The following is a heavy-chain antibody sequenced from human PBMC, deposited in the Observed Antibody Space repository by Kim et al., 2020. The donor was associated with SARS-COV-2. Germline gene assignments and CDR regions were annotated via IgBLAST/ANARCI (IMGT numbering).Heavy chain of an antibody. CDR1: GGSFSGYY. J-gene: IGHJ4*02. D-gene: IGHD6-13*01. Sequence: SETLSLTCAVYGGSFSGYYWSWIRQPPGKGLEWIGEINHSGSTNYNPSLKSRVTISVDTSKNQFSLKLSSVTAADTAVYYCARDIAAAGTTTNRMYYFDYWGQGTLVTVSS. CDR3: ARDIAAAGTTTNRMYYFDY. CDR2: INHSGST. V-gene: IGHV4-34*01.